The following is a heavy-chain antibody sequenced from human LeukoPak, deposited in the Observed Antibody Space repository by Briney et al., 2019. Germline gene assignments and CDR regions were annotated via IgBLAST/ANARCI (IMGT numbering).Heavy chain of an antibody. Sequence: GRSLRLSCAASGFTFSSYGMHWVRQAPGKGLEWVAVIWYDGSNKYYADSVKGRFTISRDNSKNTLYLQMNSLRAKDTAVYYCAKDIVLMVYAIFYYYYMDVWGKGTTVTVSS. D-gene: IGHD2-8*01. CDR2: IWYDGSNK. CDR1: GFTFSSYG. V-gene: IGHV3-33*06. CDR3: AKDIVLMVYAIFYYYYMDV. J-gene: IGHJ6*03.